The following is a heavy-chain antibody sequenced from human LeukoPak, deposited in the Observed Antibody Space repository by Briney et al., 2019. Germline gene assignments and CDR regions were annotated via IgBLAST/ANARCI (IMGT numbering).Heavy chain of an antibody. CDR3: ARGRGDDGLYYYGMDV. V-gene: IGHV4-59*01. J-gene: IGHJ6*02. Sequence: PSETLSLTRTVSGGSISSYYWMWIRQPPGKGLEWIGFIYYSGTTDYNPSLKSRISMSVDTSRNQFSLNLSSVTAADTALYFCARGRGDDGLYYYGMDVWGHGTTVTVSS. CDR2: IYYSGTT. D-gene: IGHD3-16*01. CDR1: GGSISSYY.